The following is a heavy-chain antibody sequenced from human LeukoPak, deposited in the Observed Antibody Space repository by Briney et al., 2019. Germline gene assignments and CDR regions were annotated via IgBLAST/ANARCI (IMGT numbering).Heavy chain of an antibody. J-gene: IGHJ4*02. D-gene: IGHD1-14*01. CDR1: GFSFSTYA. CDR2: ISGSGGKT. CDR3: AKETARPAGVFEY. Sequence: GGSLRLSCAASGFSFSTYAMSWVRQAPGKGLEWVSAISGSGGKTYYADSVKGRFTISRDNSENTLYLQMNSLRAEDTAVYYCAKETARPAGVFEYWGQGTRVTVSS. V-gene: IGHV3-23*01.